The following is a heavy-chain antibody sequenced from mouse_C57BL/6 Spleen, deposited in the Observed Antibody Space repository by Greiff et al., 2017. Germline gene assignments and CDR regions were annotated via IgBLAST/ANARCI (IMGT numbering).Heavy chain of an antibody. V-gene: IGHV5-16*01. CDR2: INYDGSST. CDR3: ARAPYYYGSSPWYFDV. CDR1: GFTFSDYY. D-gene: IGHD1-1*01. J-gene: IGHJ1*03. Sequence: EVMLVESEVGLVQPGSSMKLSCTASGFTFSDYYMAWVRQVPEKGLEWVANINYDGSSTYYLDSLKSRFIISRDNAKNILYLQMSSLKSEDTATYYCARAPYYYGSSPWYFDVWGTGTTVTVSS.